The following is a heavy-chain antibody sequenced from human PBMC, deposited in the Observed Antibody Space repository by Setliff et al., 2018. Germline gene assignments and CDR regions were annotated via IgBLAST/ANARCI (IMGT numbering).Heavy chain of an antibody. Sequence: SETLSLTCTVSGASISSGTYYWAWIRQPPGKGLEWIGRIHYRGTTYSNASLASRLTISVDTARNQFSLKLTSVTAADTAVYYCARTGTYRYFDYWGQGTQVTVSS. J-gene: IGHJ4*02. CDR3: ARTGTYRYFDY. CDR1: GASISSGTYY. D-gene: IGHD1-1*01. V-gene: IGHV4-39*01. CDR2: IHYRGTT.